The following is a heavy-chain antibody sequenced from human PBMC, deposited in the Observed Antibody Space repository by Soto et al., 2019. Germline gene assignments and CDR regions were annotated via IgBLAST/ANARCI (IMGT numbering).Heavy chain of an antibody. V-gene: IGHV1-69*01. CDR2: IMTFFGAA. D-gene: IGHD1-1*01. CDR1: GDRFSTYA. J-gene: IGHJ6*02. CDR3: ARGGKERFRGPGMDV. Sequence: QVQLVQSGAEVRKPGSSVRVSCKASGDRFSTYAFNWVRQAPGQGLEWLGGIMTFFGAAMYAQKCQGRVTITADELTTTVYMELSGLRYEDTAVYYCARGGKERFRGPGMDVWGQGTTVTVSS.